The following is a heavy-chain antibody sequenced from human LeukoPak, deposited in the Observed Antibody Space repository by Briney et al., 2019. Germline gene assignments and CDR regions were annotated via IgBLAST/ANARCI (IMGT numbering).Heavy chain of an antibody. CDR1: GFTFSTYE. Sequence: PGGSLRLSCAASGFTFSTYEMNWVRQAPGKGLEWVSYFNRGANTIFYADSVKGRFTISRDNAKNSLYLQMNSLRAEDTAVYYCARFVRGGSNSMPSFDYWGQGTLVTVSS. CDR2: FNRGANTI. J-gene: IGHJ4*02. V-gene: IGHV3-48*03. D-gene: IGHD1-26*01. CDR3: ARFVRGGSNSMPSFDY.